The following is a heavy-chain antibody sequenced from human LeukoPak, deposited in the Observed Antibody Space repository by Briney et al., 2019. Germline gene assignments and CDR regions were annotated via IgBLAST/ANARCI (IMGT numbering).Heavy chain of an antibody. CDR1: GGSISSSSYY. V-gene: IGHV4-39*01. CDR3: ARLAYSSNFDY. J-gene: IGHJ4*02. CDR2: VYYSGST. Sequence: ETLSLTCTVSGGSISSSSYYWAWIRQPPGKGLEWIGSVYYSGSTYYNPSPKSRVTISVDTSKSQFSLKLSSVTAADTAVYYCARLAYSSNFDYWGQGTLVTVSS. D-gene: IGHD3-16*01.